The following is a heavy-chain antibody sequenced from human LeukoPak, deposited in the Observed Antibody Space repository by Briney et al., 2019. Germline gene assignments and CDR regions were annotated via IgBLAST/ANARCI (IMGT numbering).Heavy chain of an antibody. CDR3: AKDGGLIRGAFDS. D-gene: IGHD3-10*01. V-gene: IGHV3-23*01. Sequence: GGSLRLSCAASGFTFSSYPMAWVRQAPGKGLEWVSGMSGSGKTTYYADSVKGRITISRDNSRNTLYPQMNSLTVEDTAVYYCAKDGGLIRGAFDSWGQGTVVTVSS. CDR2: MSGSGKTT. J-gene: IGHJ4*02. CDR1: GFTFSSYP.